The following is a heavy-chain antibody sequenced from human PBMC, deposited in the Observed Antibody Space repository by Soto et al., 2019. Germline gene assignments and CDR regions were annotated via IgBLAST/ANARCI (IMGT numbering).Heavy chain of an antibody. D-gene: IGHD3-22*01. V-gene: IGHV4-4*02. Sequence: PSETLSLTCAVSGGSISSSNWWSWVRQPPGKGMEWFGEIYHSGSTNYNPSLKSRVTISVDKSKNLFSLKLSSVTAADTAVYYCARAYLGPFTMIAIFDYWGQGTLVTVSS. CDR2: IYHSGST. CDR3: ARAYLGPFTMIAIFDY. J-gene: IGHJ4*02. CDR1: GGSISSSNW.